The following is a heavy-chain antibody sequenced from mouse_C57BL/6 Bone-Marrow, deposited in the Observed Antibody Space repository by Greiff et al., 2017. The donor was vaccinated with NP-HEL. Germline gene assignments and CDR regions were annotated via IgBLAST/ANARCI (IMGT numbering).Heavy chain of an antibody. Sequence: VQLQQSGAELVKPGASVKLSCKASGYAFSGYWMNWVKQRPGKGLEWIGQIYPGDGDTNYNGKFKDKASLTADKSSSTAYMQLSSLAPEDSAVYCCASGAYWGQGTLVTVSA. CDR3: ASGAY. J-gene: IGHJ3*01. CDR1: GYAFSGYW. CDR2: IYPGDGDT. V-gene: IGHV1-80*01.